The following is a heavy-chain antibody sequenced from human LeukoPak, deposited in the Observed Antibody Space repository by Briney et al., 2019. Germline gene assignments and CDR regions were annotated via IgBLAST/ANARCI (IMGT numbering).Heavy chain of an antibody. V-gene: IGHV3-21*01. D-gene: IGHD3-22*01. CDR1: GSALSSYT. CDR2: ITRSSTYI. J-gene: IGHJ4*02. CDR3: ARDTGYSDSSGYYGTNFDS. Sequence: GGSLRLSCADSGSALSSYTMGWVRQAPGKGLEWVSSITRSSTYIHYADSVKGRFTLSRDNPKDSLYLQMKSLRAEDTAVYYCARDTGYSDSSGYYGTNFDSWGQGTLVTVSS.